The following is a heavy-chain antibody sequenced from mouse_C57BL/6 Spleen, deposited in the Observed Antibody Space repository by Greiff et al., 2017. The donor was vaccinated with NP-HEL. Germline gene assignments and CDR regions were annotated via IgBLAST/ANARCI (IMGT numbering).Heavy chain of an antibody. CDR1: GYTFTDYN. CDR3: ARLYYGNLYAMDY. D-gene: IGHD2-1*01. Sequence: VQLQQSGPELVKPGASVKMSCKASGYTFTDYNMHWVKQSHGKSLEWIGYINPNNGGTSYNQKFKGKATLTVNKSSSTAYMELRSLTSEDSAVYYCARLYYGNLYAMDYWGQGTSVTVSS. V-gene: IGHV1-22*01. J-gene: IGHJ4*01. CDR2: INPNNGGT.